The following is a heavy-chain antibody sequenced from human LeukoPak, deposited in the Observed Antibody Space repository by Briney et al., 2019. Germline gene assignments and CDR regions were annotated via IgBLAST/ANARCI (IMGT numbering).Heavy chain of an antibody. CDR2: IRYDGSNK. D-gene: IGHD5-18*01. V-gene: IGHV3-30*02. CDR3: AKVNGGYSYGDFDY. J-gene: IGHJ4*02. CDR1: GFTFSSYG. Sequence: PGGSLRLSCAASGFTFSSYGMHWVRQAPGKGLEWVAFIRYDGSNKYYADSVKGRFTISRDNSKNTLYLQMNSLRAEDTAVYYCAKVNGGYSYGDFDYWGQGTLVTVSS.